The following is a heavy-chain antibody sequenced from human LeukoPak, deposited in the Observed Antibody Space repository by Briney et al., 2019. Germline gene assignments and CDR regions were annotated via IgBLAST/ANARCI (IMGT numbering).Heavy chain of an antibody. CDR2: ISAYNGNT. D-gene: IGHD4-17*01. Sequence: GASVKVSCKASGYTFTSYGISWVRQAPGQGLEWMGWISAYNGNTNYAQKLQGRVTMTTDTSTSIAYMELRSLRSDDTAVYYCASGPVEPPRGGTTVIPWYWGQGTLVTVSS. V-gene: IGHV1-18*01. CDR1: GYTFTSYG. CDR3: ASGPVEPPRGGTTVIPWY. J-gene: IGHJ4*02.